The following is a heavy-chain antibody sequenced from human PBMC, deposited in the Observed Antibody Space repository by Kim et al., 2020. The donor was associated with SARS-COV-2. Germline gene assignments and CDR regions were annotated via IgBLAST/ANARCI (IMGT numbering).Heavy chain of an antibody. Sequence: SETLSLTCTVSGGSISSYYWSWIRQPPGKGLEWIGYIYYSGSTNYNPSLKSRVTISVDTSKNQFSLKLSSVTAADTAVYYCARDRTLTRGHWWFDPWGQG. J-gene: IGHJ5*02. V-gene: IGHV4-59*01. CDR1: GGSISSYY. CDR2: IYYSGST. D-gene: IGHD3-9*01. CDR3: ARDRTLTRGHWWFDP.